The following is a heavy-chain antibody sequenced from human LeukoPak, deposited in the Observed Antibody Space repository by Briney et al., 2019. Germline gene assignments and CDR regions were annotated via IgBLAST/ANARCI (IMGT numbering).Heavy chain of an antibody. CDR3: ARDRSWAFDI. Sequence: HAGGSLRLSCAASGFTFSSYAMHWVRQAPGKGLEWVAVISYDGSNKYYADSVKGRFTISRDNSKNTLYLQMNSLRAEDTAVYYCARDRSWAFDIWGQGTMVTVSS. J-gene: IGHJ3*02. CDR2: ISYDGSNK. CDR1: GFTFSSYA. V-gene: IGHV3-30-3*01.